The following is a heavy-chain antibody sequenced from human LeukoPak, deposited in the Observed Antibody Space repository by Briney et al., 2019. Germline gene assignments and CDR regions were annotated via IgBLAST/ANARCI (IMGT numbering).Heavy chain of an antibody. CDR2: IFCGDSDT. D-gene: IGHD4-17*01. CDR3: ARLDGDYVSVFDV. CDR1: GYTFTNYR. Sequence: GESLKISCKASGYTFTNYRIAWVRQMPGKGLEWMGMIFCGDSDTRFSPSFQGQVTMSVDKSIATAYLRWSSLKASGTAIYYYARLDGDYVSVFDVWGQGTMVIVSS. V-gene: IGHV5-51*01. J-gene: IGHJ3*01.